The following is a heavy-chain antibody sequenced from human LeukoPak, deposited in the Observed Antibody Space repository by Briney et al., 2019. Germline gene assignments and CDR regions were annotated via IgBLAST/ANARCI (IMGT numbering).Heavy chain of an antibody. Sequence: GGSLRLSCAASRFTFSSYWMSWVRQAPGKGLEWVANIKQDGSETYYVDSVKGRLTISRDNAKNSLYLQMNGLRAEDTAVYYCARDFGGNSIDYWGQGTLVTV. D-gene: IGHD4-23*01. V-gene: IGHV3-7*05. J-gene: IGHJ4*02. CDR2: IKQDGSET. CDR3: ARDFGGNSIDY. CDR1: RFTFSSYW.